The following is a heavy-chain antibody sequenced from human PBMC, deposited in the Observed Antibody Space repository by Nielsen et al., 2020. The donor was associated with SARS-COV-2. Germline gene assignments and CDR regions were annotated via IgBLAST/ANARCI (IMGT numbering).Heavy chain of an antibody. Sequence: SLKISCAASGFTFDDYAMHWVRQAPGKGLEWVSGISWNSGSIGYADSVKGRFTISRDNAKNSLYLQMNSLRAEDTALDYCAKLDGDYVGIWGQGTLVTVSS. CDR2: ISWNSGSI. CDR1: GFTFDDYA. J-gene: IGHJ4*02. V-gene: IGHV3-9*01. D-gene: IGHD4-17*01. CDR3: AKLDGDYVGI.